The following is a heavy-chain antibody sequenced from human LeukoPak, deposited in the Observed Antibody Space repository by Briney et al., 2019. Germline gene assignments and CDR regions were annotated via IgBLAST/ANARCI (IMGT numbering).Heavy chain of an antibody. V-gene: IGHV3-33*08. CDR1: GFMFRSYG. J-gene: IGHJ4*02. CDR3: ARGHVRGYSYGFGY. Sequence: PGGSLRLSCAASGFMFRSYGMHWVRQAPGKGLEWVAVIWYDGSNKYYTDSLKGRFTISRDNSNNTLYPQMNSLRVEDTAVYYCARGHVRGYSYGFGYWGQGSLVTVSS. D-gene: IGHD5-18*01. CDR2: IWYDGSNK.